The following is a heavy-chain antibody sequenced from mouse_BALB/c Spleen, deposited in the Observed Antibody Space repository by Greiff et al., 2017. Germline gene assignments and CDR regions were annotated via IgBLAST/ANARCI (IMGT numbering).Heavy chain of an antibody. CDR2: INPSSGYT. D-gene: IGHD2-1*01. Sequence: VQLQQSAAELARPGASVKMSCKASGYTFTSYTMHWVKQRPGQGLEWIGYINPSSGYTEYNQKFKDKTTLTADKSSSTAYMQLSSLTSEDSAVYYCASYYGNYYFDYWGQGTTLTVSS. V-gene: IGHV1-4*02. CDR3: ASYYGNYYFDY. CDR1: GYTFTSYT. J-gene: IGHJ2*01.